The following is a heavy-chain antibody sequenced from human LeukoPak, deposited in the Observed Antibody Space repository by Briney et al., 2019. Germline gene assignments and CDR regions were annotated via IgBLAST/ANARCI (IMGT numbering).Heavy chain of an antibody. D-gene: IGHD5-12*01. CDR2: IYHSGTT. Sequence: SETLSLTCTVSGGSISTFHWSWIRQPPGKGLEWIGYIYHSGTTNYSPSLKSRVTISADTSKNQLSLKLNSVTAADTAVYYCTRGGYSDYDCRPFVWGQGALVTVSS. CDR3: TRGGYSDYDCRPFV. J-gene: IGHJ4*02. CDR1: GGSISTFH. V-gene: IGHV4-59*01.